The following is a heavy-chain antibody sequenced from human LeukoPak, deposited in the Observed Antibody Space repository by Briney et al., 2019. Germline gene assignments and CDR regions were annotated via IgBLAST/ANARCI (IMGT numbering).Heavy chain of an antibody. CDR3: ARGSSGWYSVAY. Sequence: RASVNVSCTASGYTFTSYYMHWVRQAPGQGLEWMGIINPSGGSTSYAQKFQGRVTMTRDTSTSTVYMELSSLRSEDTAVYYCARGSSGWYSVAYWGQGTLVTVSS. D-gene: IGHD6-19*01. V-gene: IGHV1-46*01. CDR2: INPSGGST. J-gene: IGHJ4*02. CDR1: GYTFTSYY.